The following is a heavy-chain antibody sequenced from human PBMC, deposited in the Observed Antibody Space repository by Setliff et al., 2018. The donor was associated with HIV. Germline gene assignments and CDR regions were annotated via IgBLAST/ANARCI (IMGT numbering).Heavy chain of an antibody. Sequence: SETLSLTCTVSGGSSISSSYYWVWIRQPPGKGLEWIGDVYYSGVTYYNASLKSRVTMSIDRSKNHYSLTMTSVTAADTAVYYCARRGRGAFPYYSIDYWGQGILVTVSS. D-gene: IGHD2-15*01. J-gene: IGHJ4*02. CDR1: GGSSISSSYY. V-gene: IGHV4-39*02. CDR2: VYYSGVT. CDR3: ARRGRGAFPYYSIDY.